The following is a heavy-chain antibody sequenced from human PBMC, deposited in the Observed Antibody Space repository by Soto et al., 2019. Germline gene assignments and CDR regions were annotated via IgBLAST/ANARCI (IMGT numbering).Heavy chain of an antibody. J-gene: IGHJ6*02. CDR1: GGSISSYY. V-gene: IGHV4-59*01. D-gene: IGHD3-3*01. CDR3: ARDKYYDFWSGYYRDYYYYGMDV. CDR2: IYYSGST. Sequence: SVTLSLSRTVSGGSISSYYWSWIRQQPGKGLEWIGYIYYSGSTNYNPSLKSRVTISVDTSKNQFSLKLSSVTAADTAVYYCARDKYYDFWSGYYRDYYYYGMDVWGQGTTVTVSS.